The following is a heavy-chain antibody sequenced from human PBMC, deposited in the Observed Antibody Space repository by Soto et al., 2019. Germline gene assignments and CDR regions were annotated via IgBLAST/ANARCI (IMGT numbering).Heavy chain of an antibody. Sequence: GGSLRLSCAASGFTFSDAWMSWVRQAPGKGLEWVGRIKSKTEGATRDFAAPVKGRFAMSRDDSKNTVFLQMSSLKIEDSGVYYCCSGTRKSDFDYSGLGTLVPVSS. CDR1: GFTFSDAW. CDR3: CSGTRKSDFDY. J-gene: IGHJ4*02. CDR2: IKSKTEGATR. D-gene: IGHD3-3*01. V-gene: IGHV3-15*01.